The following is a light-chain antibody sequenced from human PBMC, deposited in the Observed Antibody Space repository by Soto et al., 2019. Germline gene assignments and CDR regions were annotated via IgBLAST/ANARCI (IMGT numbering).Light chain of an antibody. CDR1: SSNIGSNY. V-gene: IGLV1-47*01. CDR2: RNS. Sequence: QSVLTQPPSASGTPGQRVTISCSGSSSNIGSNYVYWYQQLPGTVPQLLIYRNSERPSGVPDRFSGSKSGTSASLAIRGLRSEDKADYYCAAWDDSLSGVVVGGGTKLTV. J-gene: IGLJ2*01. CDR3: AAWDDSLSGVV.